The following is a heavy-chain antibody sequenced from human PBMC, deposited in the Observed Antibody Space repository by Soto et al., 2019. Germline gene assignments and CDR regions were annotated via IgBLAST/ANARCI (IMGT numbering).Heavy chain of an antibody. CDR2: VNPNDRDT. V-gene: IGHV1-2*02. CDR1: GYTFTNY. J-gene: IGHJ4*02. CDR3: VRENWSYVD. Sequence: QAQLVQSGAEAKRPGTSVKVSCKVSGYTFTNYFHWIRQAPGQGHEWMGWVNPNDRDTEYARKFPGRVTLTRDTSFTTAYMELSSLRSDDAAVYYCVRENWSYVDWGQGTLVTVSS. D-gene: IGHD1-26*01.